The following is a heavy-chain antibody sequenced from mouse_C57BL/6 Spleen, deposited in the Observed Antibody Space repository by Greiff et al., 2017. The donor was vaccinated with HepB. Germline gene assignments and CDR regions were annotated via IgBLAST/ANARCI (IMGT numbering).Heavy chain of an antibody. Sequence: VQLQQSGAELVKPGASVKMSCKASGYTFTSYWITWVKQRPGQGLEWIGDIYPGSGSTNYNEKFKSKATLTVDTSSSTAYMQLSSLPSEDSAVYYCAREEYYGSSYWYFDVWGTGTTVTVSS. CDR1: GYTFTSYW. D-gene: IGHD1-1*01. CDR3: AREEYYGSSYWYFDV. CDR2: IYPGSGST. V-gene: IGHV1-55*01. J-gene: IGHJ1*03.